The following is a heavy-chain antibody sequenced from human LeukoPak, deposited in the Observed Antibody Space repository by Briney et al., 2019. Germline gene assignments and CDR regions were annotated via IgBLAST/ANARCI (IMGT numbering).Heavy chain of an antibody. Sequence: GGSLRLSCAASGFTFSSYWMGWVRQAPGKGLEWVAVISYDGSNKYYADSVKGRFTISRDNSKNTLYLQMNSLRAEDTAVYYCAKDGYGSGSFHYYFDYWGQGTLVTVSS. J-gene: IGHJ4*02. V-gene: IGHV3-30*18. CDR1: GFTFSSYW. D-gene: IGHD3-10*01. CDR2: ISYDGSNK. CDR3: AKDGYGSGSFHYYFDY.